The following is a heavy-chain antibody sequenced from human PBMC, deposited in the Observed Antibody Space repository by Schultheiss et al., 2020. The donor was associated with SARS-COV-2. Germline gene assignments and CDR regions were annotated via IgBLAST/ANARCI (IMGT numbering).Heavy chain of an antibody. CDR1: GFTFSSYD. Sequence: GGSLRLSCAASGFTFSSYDMHWVRQATGKGLEWVSAIGTAGDPYYPGSVKGRFTISRENAKNTLYLQMNSLRAEDTAVYYCAREPQYYDILTGSALSTYYYYGMDVWGQGTTVTVSS. CDR3: AREPQYYDILTGSALSTYYYYGMDV. CDR2: IGTAGDP. J-gene: IGHJ6*02. V-gene: IGHV3-13*05. D-gene: IGHD3-9*01.